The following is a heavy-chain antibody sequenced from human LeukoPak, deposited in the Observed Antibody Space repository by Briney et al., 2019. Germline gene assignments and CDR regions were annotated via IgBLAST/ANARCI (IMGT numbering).Heavy chain of an antibody. V-gene: IGHV1-2*02. CDR2: INPYSGGT. CDR3: ARSSWDPSLYFDY. D-gene: IGHD1-26*01. J-gene: IGHJ4*02. CDR1: GYTFTDYY. Sequence: ASVKDSCKATGYTFTDYYMHWVRQAPGQGLEWMGLINPYSGGTNYAQKFQGRVTMTRDTSISTAYMELRSLRSDDTAVFYCARSSWDPSLYFDYWGQGTLVTVSS.